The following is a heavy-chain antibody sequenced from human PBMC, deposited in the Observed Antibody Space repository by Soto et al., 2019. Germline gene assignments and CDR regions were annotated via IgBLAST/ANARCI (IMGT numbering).Heavy chain of an antibody. CDR2: ISTHTGNT. D-gene: IGHD2-2*01. Sequence: QVQLVQSGAEMKKPGASVKVSCKASGYNFDTYGISWVRQAPGQGLEWMGWISTHTGNTDYAESLQGRVTMTTETSSGKAYMGLGTLRSDETAVYYCARDMPKGSAEAVGGYWGQGTQVTASS. CDR3: ARDMPKGSAEAVGGY. CDR1: GYNFDTYG. V-gene: IGHV1-18*01. J-gene: IGHJ4*02.